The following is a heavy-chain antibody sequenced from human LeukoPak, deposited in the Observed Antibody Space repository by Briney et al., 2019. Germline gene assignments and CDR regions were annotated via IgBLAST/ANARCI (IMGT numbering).Heavy chain of an antibody. D-gene: IGHD5-18*01. J-gene: IGHJ4*02. V-gene: IGHV3-74*01. CDR2: IKGDGSST. CDR3: ARDGYSFGHDFDY. CDR1: GFTFSSYS. Sequence: GGSLRLSCEVSGFTFSSYSMNWVRHTPGKGLVWVSRIKGDGSSTSYADSVKGRFTISRDNAKNTLYLQMNSLRAEDTAVYYCARDGYSFGHDFDYWGQGTLVTVSS.